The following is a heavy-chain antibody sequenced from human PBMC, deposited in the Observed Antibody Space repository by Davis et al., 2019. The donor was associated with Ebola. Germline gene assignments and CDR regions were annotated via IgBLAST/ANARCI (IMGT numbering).Heavy chain of an antibody. J-gene: IGHJ4*02. CDR3: ARSPPYCSSTSCYHFDY. D-gene: IGHD2-2*01. Sequence: PSETLSLTCDVYGGSFSGYYWSWMRQPPGKGLEWIGEINHSGSTNYNPSLKSRVTISVDTSKNQFSLKLSSVTAADTAVYYCARSPPYCSSTSCYHFDYWGQGTLVTVSS. CDR2: INHSGST. V-gene: IGHV4-34*01. CDR1: GGSFSGYY.